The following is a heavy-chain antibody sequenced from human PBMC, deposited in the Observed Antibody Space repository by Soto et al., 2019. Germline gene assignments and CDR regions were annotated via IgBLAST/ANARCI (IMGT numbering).Heavy chain of an antibody. Sequence: SETLSLTCTVSGDSINSYYWSWIRQPPGKGLECIGYIYYSGSTNYNPSLKSRVTISIDTSKNQFSLKLSSVTAADTAVYYCARRLYDFSATMDVRGQGTTVTVSS. D-gene: IGHD5-12*01. CDR1: GDSINSYY. V-gene: IGHV4-59*01. CDR3: ARRLYDFSATMDV. J-gene: IGHJ6*02. CDR2: IYYSGST.